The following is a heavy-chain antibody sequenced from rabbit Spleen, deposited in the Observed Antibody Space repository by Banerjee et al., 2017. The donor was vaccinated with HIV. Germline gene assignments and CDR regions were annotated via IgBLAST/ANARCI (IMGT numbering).Heavy chain of an antibody. D-gene: IGHD2-1*01. CDR2: INASTGKP. Sequence: QEQLVESGGGLVQPEGSLTLTCKASGFSFSDRDVMCWVRQAPGKGLQWIACINASTGKPVSATWASGRFTISRTSSTTVTLRMTSLTAADRATYFCARDLVGVIGWNFYVWGPGTLVTVS. CDR3: ARDLVGVIGWNFYV. V-gene: IGHV1S45*01. J-gene: IGHJ4*01. CDR1: GFSFSDRDV.